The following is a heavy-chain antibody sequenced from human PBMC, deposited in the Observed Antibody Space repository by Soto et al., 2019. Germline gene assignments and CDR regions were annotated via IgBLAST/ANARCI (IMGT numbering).Heavy chain of an antibody. J-gene: IGHJ4*02. CDR3: ARAIVVVPAAQRELPSVFDY. CDR2: INHSGST. Sequence: QVQLQQWGAGLLKPSETLSLTCAVYGGSFSGYYWSWIRQPPGKGLEWIGEINHSGSTNYNPSLMSRVTISVDTSKNQFSLKLSSGTAADTAVYYCARAIVVVPAAQRELPSVFDYWGQGTLVTVSS. D-gene: IGHD2-2*01. V-gene: IGHV4-34*01. CDR1: GGSFSGYY.